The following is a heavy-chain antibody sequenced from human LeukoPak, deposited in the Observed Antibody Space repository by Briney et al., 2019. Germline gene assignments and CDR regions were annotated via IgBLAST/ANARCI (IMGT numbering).Heavy chain of an antibody. J-gene: IGHJ4*02. CDR2: ISGDGGST. D-gene: IGHD6-13*01. V-gene: IGHV3-43*02. CDR3: AKDIRYDSSSWYPDY. CDR1: GFTFDDYA. Sequence: GGSLRLSCAASGFTFDDYAMHWVRQAPGKGLEWVSLISGDGGSTYYADSVKGRFTISRDNSKNSLYLQMNSLRTEDTALYYCAKDIRYDSSSWYPDYWGQGTLVTVSS.